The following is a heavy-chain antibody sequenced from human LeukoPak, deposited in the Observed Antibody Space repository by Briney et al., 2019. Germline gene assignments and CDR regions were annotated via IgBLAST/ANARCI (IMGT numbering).Heavy chain of an antibody. CDR1: GGSISSGTYY. V-gene: IGHV4-61*09. CDR2: ISTSGGT. J-gene: IGHJ1*01. CDR3: ARVTGYCSGWYRPGLAGFGISYFQH. D-gene: IGHD6-19*01. Sequence: SETLSLTCTVSGGSISSGTYYWSWIRQPAGKGLEWIGHISTSGGTNYNPSLKRRVTISVDTSKNQFSLKLSSVTAADTAVYYCARVTGYCSGWYRPGLAGFGISYFQHWGQGTLVTVSS.